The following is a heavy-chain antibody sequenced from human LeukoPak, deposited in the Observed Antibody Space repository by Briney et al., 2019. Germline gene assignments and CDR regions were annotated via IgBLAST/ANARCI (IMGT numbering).Heavy chain of an antibody. D-gene: IGHD6-19*01. CDR3: ARAGSGWYFDY. Sequence: GGSLRLSCAASGFTVSSNYMSWVRQAPGKGLEWVSLIYSGGSTYYADSVKGRFIISRDSSKNTLYLQMNSLRAEDTAVYYCARAGSGWYFDYWGQGTLVTVSS. CDR2: IYSGGST. J-gene: IGHJ4*02. V-gene: IGHV3-66*01. CDR1: GFTVSSNY.